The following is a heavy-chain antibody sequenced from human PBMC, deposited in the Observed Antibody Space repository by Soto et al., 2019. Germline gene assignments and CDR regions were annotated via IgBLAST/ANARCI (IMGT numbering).Heavy chain of an antibody. Sequence: PVGSLRLSCAASGFTFSSYAMSWVRQAPGKGLEWVSAISGSGGSTYYADSVKGRFTISRDNSKNTLYLQMNSLRAEDTAVYYCAKVTPLYYYDSSGQGAFDIWGQGTMVTVSS. CDR3: AKVTPLYYYDSSGQGAFDI. CDR1: GFTFSSYA. D-gene: IGHD3-22*01. CDR2: ISGSGGST. J-gene: IGHJ3*02. V-gene: IGHV3-23*01.